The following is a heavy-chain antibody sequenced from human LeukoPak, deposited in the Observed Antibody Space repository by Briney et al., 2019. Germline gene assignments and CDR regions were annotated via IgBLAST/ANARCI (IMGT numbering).Heavy chain of an antibody. Sequence: SETLSLTCAVYGGSFSGYYWSWIRQPPGKGLEWIGEINHSGSTNYNPSPKSRVTISVDTSKNQFSLKLSSVTAADTAVYYCAGTSYYDFWSGYSTFDYWGQGTLVTVSS. V-gene: IGHV4-34*01. CDR3: AGTSYYDFWSGYSTFDY. D-gene: IGHD3-3*01. CDR2: INHSGST. J-gene: IGHJ4*02. CDR1: GGSFSGYY.